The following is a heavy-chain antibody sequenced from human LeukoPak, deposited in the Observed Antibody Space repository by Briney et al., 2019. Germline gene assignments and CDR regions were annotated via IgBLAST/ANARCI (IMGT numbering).Heavy chain of an antibody. CDR1: GGTFSSYA. Sequence: SVKVFCKASGGTFSSYAISWVRQAPGQGLEWMGGIIPIFGTANYAQKFQGRVTITADESTSTAYMELSSLRSEDTAVYYCARDHDYYDSCGHFDYWGQGTLVTVSS. J-gene: IGHJ4*02. CDR2: IIPIFGTA. CDR3: ARDHDYYDSCGHFDY. V-gene: IGHV1-69*13. D-gene: IGHD3-22*01.